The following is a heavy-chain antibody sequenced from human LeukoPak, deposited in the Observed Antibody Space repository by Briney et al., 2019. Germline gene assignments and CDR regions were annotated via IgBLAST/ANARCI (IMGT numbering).Heavy chain of an antibody. V-gene: IGHV4-34*01. J-gene: IGHJ4*02. CDR2: INHSGST. D-gene: IGHD3-10*01. Sequence: SSETLSLTCAVYGGSFSGYYWSWIRKPPGKGLEWIGEINHSGSTNYTPSLKSRVTISVDTSKNKFYLKLSSVTAADTAVYYCARAGRGSRLDYWGQGTLVTVSS. CDR3: ARAGRGSRLDY. CDR1: GGSFSGYY.